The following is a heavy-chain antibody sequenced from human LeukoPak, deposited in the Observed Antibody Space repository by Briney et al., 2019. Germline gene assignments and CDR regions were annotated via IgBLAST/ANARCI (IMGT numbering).Heavy chain of an antibody. Sequence: GGSLRLSCAASGFTFSSYAMSWVRQAPGKGLEWVSVLSGSGGTTYYADSVKGRFTISRDNSKNTLFLQMNSLRAEDTALYYCAKTHSSSSDPFDYWGQGTLVTVSS. J-gene: IGHJ4*02. CDR2: LSGSGGTT. CDR3: AKTHSSSSDPFDY. CDR1: GFTFSSYA. D-gene: IGHD6-6*01. V-gene: IGHV3-23*01.